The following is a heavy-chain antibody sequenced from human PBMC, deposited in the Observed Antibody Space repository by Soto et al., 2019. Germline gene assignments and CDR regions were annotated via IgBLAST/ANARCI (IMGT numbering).Heavy chain of an antibody. CDR2: IYYSGST. J-gene: IGHJ6*02. CDR3: AVYCSSTSCYSSGYYGMDV. CDR1: GGSISSGGYY. V-gene: IGHV4-31*03. D-gene: IGHD2-2*01. Sequence: TLSVTGTVSGGSISSGGYYWRWILQHPGKGLEWIGYIYYSGSTYYNPSLKSRVTISVDTSKNQFSLKLSSVTAADTAVYYCAVYCSSTSCYSSGYYGMDVWGQGTTVTVSS.